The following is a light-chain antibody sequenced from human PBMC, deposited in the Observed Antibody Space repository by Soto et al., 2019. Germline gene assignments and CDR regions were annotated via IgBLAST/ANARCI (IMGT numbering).Light chain of an antibody. CDR2: GAS. Sequence: EIVLTQSPGTLSLSPGERATLSCRASQSVSSSYLAWYQQKPGQAPRLLIFGASNSAAGTPDRFIGSGSGTDFTLTISRLATEDFAVYYCQQYDSSSWTFGQGTKVEIK. CDR3: QQYDSSSWT. CDR1: QSVSSSY. J-gene: IGKJ1*01. V-gene: IGKV3-20*01.